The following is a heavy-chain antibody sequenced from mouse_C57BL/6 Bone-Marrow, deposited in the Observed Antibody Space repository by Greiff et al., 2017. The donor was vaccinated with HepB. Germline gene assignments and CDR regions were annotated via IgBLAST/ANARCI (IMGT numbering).Heavy chain of an antibody. J-gene: IGHJ3*01. Sequence: VQLQQSGPELVKPGASVKISCQASGYTFTDYYMNWVKQSHGKSLEWIGGINPNNGGTSYNQKFKGKATLTVDKSSSTAYMELRSLTSEDSAVYYCAREGLSTMVTTGFAYWGQGTLVTVSA. CDR3: AREGLSTMVTTGFAY. CDR1: GYTFTDYY. D-gene: IGHD2-2*01. V-gene: IGHV1-26*01. CDR2: INPNNGGT.